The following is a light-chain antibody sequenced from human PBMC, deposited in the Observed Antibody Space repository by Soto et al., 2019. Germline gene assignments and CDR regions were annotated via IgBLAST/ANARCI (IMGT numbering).Light chain of an antibody. J-gene: IGLJ2*01. CDR2: EDS. Sequence: QSALTQPASVSGSPGQSITISCTGSSSDVGKYNLVSWYQWHPGKAPKLMIYEDSQRPSGVSNRFSGSKSGNTASLTISGLQAEDEADYYCCPYAGSDIFVVFGGGTKLTVL. V-gene: IGLV2-23*02. CDR3: CPYAGSDIFVV. CDR1: SSDVGKYNL.